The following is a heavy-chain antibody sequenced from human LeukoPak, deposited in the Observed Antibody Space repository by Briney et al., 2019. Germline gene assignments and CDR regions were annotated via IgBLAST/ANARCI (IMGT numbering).Heavy chain of an antibody. D-gene: IGHD6-13*01. CDR1: GFTFSTYG. CDR3: AKGRQQVANLEY. CDR2: IGRSGDST. V-gene: IGHV3-23*01. Sequence: PGDSLRLSCAATGFTFSTYGMTWVRQAPGKGLEWVSGIGRSGDSTYYADSVKGRFTISRDNSRNTVYLQMNSLRAEDTAVYYRAKGRQQVANLEYWGQGTQVPVSS. J-gene: IGHJ4*02.